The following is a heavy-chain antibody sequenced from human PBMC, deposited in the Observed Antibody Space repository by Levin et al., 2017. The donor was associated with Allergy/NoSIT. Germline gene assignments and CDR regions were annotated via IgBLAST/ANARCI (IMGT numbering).Heavy chain of an antibody. CDR2: ISSSSTTI. Sequence: PGGSLRLSCAASGFTFSSYSMNWVRQAPGKGLEWVSYISSSSTTIYYADSVKGRFSISRDNAENSLYLQMNSLRDDDTALYYCVRGIVGSISASGGQGTLVTVSS. J-gene: IGHJ4*02. CDR3: VRGIVGSISAS. V-gene: IGHV3-48*02. CDR1: GFTFSSYS. D-gene: IGHD1-26*01.